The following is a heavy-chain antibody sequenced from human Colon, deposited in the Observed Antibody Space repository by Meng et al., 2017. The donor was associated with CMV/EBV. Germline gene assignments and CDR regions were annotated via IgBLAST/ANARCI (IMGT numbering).Heavy chain of an antibody. CDR3: ARDSDIENDY. J-gene: IGHJ4*02. V-gene: IGHV1-2*02. D-gene: IGHD3-10*01. Sequence: ASVKVSGKTSGYTFTGYYIHWVRQAPGQGLEWMGWINPNGGGTNYAQKFQGRVTMTRDTSISTAYMELSRLRSDNAAVYYFARDSDIENDYWGQGTLVTVSS. CDR1: GYTFTGYY. CDR2: INPNGGGT.